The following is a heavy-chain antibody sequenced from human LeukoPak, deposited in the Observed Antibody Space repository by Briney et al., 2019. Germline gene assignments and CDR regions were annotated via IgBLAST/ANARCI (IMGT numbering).Heavy chain of an antibody. CDR2: IYSSGST. Sequence: SETLSLTCTVSGGSISSYYWSWIRQPTGKGLEWIGRIYSSGSTDYNPSLKSRVSMSVDTSKNQFSLRLSSVTAADTAVYFCAREATPPLPAAVLSGFDPWGQGTLVTVSS. CDR1: GGSISSYY. D-gene: IGHD2-2*01. CDR3: AREATPPLPAAVLSGFDP. V-gene: IGHV4-4*07. J-gene: IGHJ5*02.